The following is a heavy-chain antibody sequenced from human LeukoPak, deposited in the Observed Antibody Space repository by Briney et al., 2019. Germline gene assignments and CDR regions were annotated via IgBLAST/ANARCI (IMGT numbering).Heavy chain of an antibody. Sequence: PSETLSLTCTVAGGSISSSYWSWIRQPPGKGLEWIGYIYHSGSTSYNPSLKSRVTISVDTSKNQFSLKLRSVTAADTAVYYCARGVAAAGTSAGYFQHWGLGTLVTVSS. V-gene: IGHV4-59*01. CDR3: ARGVAAAGTSAGYFQH. D-gene: IGHD6-13*01. CDR2: IYHSGST. CDR1: GGSISSSY. J-gene: IGHJ1*01.